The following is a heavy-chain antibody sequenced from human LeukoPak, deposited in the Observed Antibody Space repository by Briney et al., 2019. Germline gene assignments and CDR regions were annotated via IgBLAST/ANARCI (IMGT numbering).Heavy chain of an antibody. V-gene: IGHV3-30-3*01. Sequence: PGRSLRFSCAASGFTFSSYAMHGVRQAPGKGLEWVAVISYDGSNKYYADSVKGRFTISRDNSKNTLYLQMNSLRAEDTAVYYCARDPRSGWYTIDYWGQGTLVTVSS. CDR1: GFTFSSYA. J-gene: IGHJ4*02. CDR2: ISYDGSNK. CDR3: ARDPRSGWYTIDY. D-gene: IGHD6-19*01.